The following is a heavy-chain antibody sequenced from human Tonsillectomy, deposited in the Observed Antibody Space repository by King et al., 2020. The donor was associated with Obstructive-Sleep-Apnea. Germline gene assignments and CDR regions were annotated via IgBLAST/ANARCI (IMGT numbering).Heavy chain of an antibody. CDR1: GFTFSTYS. CDR3: ARGAYIYCGGDCYGHDYYGMDV. Sequence: DVQLVESGGGLVKPGGSLRLSCAASGFTFSTYSMNWVRQAPGKGLEWVSSISSSSYYISYADSVKGRFTISRDNAKNSLYLQMNSLRAEDTAVYYCARGAYIYCGGDCYGHDYYGMDVWGQGTTVTVSS. J-gene: IGHJ6*02. CDR2: ISSSSYYI. V-gene: IGHV3-21*01. D-gene: IGHD2-21*02.